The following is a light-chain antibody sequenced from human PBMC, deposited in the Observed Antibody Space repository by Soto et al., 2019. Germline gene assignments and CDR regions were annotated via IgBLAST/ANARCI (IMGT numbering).Light chain of an antibody. Sequence: EIVFAQSPGTLSLSPGERATLSLMASQSVTNSFLAWYQQKPGQAPRLLIYGASRRATGIPDRFTGSGSGTDFTLTISRLEPEDFAVYYCQQYVSSPWAFGQGTKVDIK. J-gene: IGKJ1*01. CDR2: GAS. CDR3: QQYVSSPWA. V-gene: IGKV3-20*01. CDR1: QSVTNSF.